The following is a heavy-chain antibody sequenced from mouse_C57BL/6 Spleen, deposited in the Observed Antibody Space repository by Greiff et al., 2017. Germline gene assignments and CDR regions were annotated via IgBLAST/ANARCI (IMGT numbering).Heavy chain of an antibody. D-gene: IGHD1-3*01. CDR3: ARRGAKWVYCDY. Sequence: DVKLVESGGGLVKPGGSLKLSCAASGFTFSSYAMPWVRQTPEKRLEWVATISAGGSYTYYPDHVKGRFPISRDNANNNLYLKMSHVKSEDTAMYNCARRGAKWVYCDYGGKGTTLTVSS. V-gene: IGHV5-4*03. J-gene: IGHJ2*01. CDR2: ISAGGSYT. CDR1: GFTFSSYA.